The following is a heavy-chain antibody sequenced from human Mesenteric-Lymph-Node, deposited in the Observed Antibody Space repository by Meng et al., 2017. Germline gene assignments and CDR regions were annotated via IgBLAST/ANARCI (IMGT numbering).Heavy chain of an antibody. Sequence: SQTLSLTCAVYGGSFSGYYWSWIRQPPGKGLEWIGEINHSGSTNYNPSLKSRVTISVDTSKNQFFLKLSSVTAADTAVYYCARENHNYYDSSGYYGMDVWGQGTTVTVSS. J-gene: IGHJ6*02. V-gene: IGHV4-34*01. CDR3: ARENHNYYDSSGYYGMDV. CDR2: INHSGST. D-gene: IGHD3-22*01. CDR1: GGSFSGYY.